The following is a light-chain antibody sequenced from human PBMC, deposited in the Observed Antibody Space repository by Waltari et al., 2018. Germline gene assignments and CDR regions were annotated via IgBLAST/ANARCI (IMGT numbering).Light chain of an antibody. CDR3: CSYTRSGLWI. CDR2: DVT. Sequence: QSALTQPASVSGSPGQSTTLSCTGTSNDIGPYPLVPWYQQHPGTAPKLIIYDVTKWPSGVSNRFSGSKSGNTASLTISRLQAEDEADYYCCSYTRSGLWIFGGGTKLTVL. V-gene: IGLV2-14*03. J-gene: IGLJ2*01. CDR1: SNDIGPYPL.